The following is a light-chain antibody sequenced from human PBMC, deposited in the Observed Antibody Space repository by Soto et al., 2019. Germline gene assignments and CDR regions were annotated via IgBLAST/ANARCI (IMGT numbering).Light chain of an antibody. J-gene: IGLJ2*01. Sequence: QSALTQPASVSGSPGQSITISCTGSSSDVGRYNIVSWYQQHPGKAPKLMIYEGPQRPSGVSDRFSGSKSGNTASLTISGLQAEDEADYYCCSYAGDRDLIFGGGTKLTVL. CDR2: EGP. CDR1: SSDVGRYNI. CDR3: CSYAGDRDLI. V-gene: IGLV2-23*01.